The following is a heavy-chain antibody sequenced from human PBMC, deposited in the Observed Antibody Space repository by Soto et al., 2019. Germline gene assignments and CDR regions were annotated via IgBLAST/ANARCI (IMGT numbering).Heavy chain of an antibody. CDR2: VSYDGSNK. CDR3: ARDGLVVVTAIPFFDY. J-gene: IGHJ4*02. D-gene: IGHD2-21*02. CDR1: GFTFNNHA. Sequence: QVQLEESGGGVVQPGRSLRLSCAASGFTFNNHAMHWVRQAPGKGLEWVAVVSYDGSNKYYADSVKGRFTISRDNSKNTLFLQMNSLRAEDTAVYYCARDGLVVVTAIPFFDYWGQGTLVTVSS. V-gene: IGHV3-30-3*01.